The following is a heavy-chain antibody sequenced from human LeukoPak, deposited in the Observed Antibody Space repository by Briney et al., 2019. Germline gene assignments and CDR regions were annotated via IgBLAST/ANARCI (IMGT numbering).Heavy chain of an antibody. D-gene: IGHD3-10*01. J-gene: IGHJ6*02. CDR2: IRSKAYGGTT. V-gene: IGHV3-49*04. Sequence: GGSLRLSCTASGFTFGDYAMSWVRQAPGKGLEWVGFIRSKAYGGTTEYAASVKGRFTISRDDSKSIAYLQMNSLKTEDTAVYYCTRDHPMVRGVIGFRGMDVWGQGTTVTVSS. CDR1: GFTFGDYA. CDR3: TRDHPMVRGVIGFRGMDV.